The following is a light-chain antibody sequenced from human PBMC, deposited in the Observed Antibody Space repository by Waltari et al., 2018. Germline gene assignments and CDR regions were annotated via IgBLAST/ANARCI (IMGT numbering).Light chain of an antibody. V-gene: IGKV4-1*01. Sequence: DIVVTQSPHSLAVSLGERATINCNPGQSVFNNRNHKNNLAWYQQKPGQPPKLPIYWASTRASGRPDRFSGSGSGTDFTLTISSLQAEDVAVYYCQRYFDIVLFGQGTRVEIK. CDR1: QSVFNNRNHKNN. J-gene: IGKJ5*01. CDR2: WAS. CDR3: QRYFDIVL.